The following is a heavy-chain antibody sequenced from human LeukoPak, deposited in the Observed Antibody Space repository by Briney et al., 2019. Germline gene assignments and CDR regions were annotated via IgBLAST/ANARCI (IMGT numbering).Heavy chain of an antibody. V-gene: IGHV3-23*01. CDR3: AKRSRRLTIVRGVPREDV. Sequence: GGSLRLSCAASGFTFSSYAMNWVRQAPGKGLEWVSGISGNGGSTYYADSVKGQFTISRDNSKDTLYLQMNSLRAEDTAVYYCAKRSRRLTIVRGVPREDVWGQGTTVTVSS. J-gene: IGHJ6*02. D-gene: IGHD3-10*01. CDR2: ISGNGGST. CDR1: GFTFSSYA.